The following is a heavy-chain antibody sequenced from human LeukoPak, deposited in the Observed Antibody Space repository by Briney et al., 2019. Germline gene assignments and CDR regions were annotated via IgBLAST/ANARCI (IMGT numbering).Heavy chain of an antibody. J-gene: IGHJ6*02. CDR1: GFTFGDHA. Sequence: PTGGSLRLSCTGSGFTFGDHAMSWVRQAPGKGLEWVGFIRRKAYRGTTEYAASVKGRFTISRDDSASIAYLQMSSLRTEDTAVYYCARGPIQLWIHNAMDVWGQGTTVTVSS. CDR2: IRRKAYRGTT. CDR3: ARGPIQLWIHNAMDV. V-gene: IGHV3-49*04. D-gene: IGHD5-18*01.